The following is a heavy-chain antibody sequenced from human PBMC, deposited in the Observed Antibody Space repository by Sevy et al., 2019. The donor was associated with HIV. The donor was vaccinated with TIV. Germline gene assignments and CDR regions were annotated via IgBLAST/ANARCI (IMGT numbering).Heavy chain of an antibody. V-gene: IGHV3-23*01. CDR2: ISGSGGST. Sequence: GGSLRLSCAASGFTFSSYAMSWVRQAPGKGLEWVSAISGSGGSTYYADSVKGRFTISGDNSKNTLYLQMNSLRAEDTAVYYCAKDRSSGWFLDAFDIWGQGTMVTVSS. J-gene: IGHJ3*02. CDR3: AKDRSSGWFLDAFDI. D-gene: IGHD6-19*01. CDR1: GFTFSSYA.